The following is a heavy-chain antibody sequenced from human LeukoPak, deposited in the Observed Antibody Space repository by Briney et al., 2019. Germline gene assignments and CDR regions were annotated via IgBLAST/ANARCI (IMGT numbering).Heavy chain of an antibody. D-gene: IGHD3-22*01. J-gene: IGHJ4*02. CDR3: ARSSGYYLYYFDY. CDR1: GGSISSGSYY. Sequence: SETLSLTCTVSGGSISSGSYYWSWIRQPAGKGLEWIGRIYTSGSTNYNPSLKGRVTISVDTSKNQFSLKLSSVTAADTAVYYCARSSGYYLYYFDYWGQGTLVTVSS. CDR2: IYTSGST. V-gene: IGHV4-61*02.